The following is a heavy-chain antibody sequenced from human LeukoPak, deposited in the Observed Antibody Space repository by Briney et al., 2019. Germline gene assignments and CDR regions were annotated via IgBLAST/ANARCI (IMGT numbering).Heavy chain of an antibody. J-gene: IGHJ4*02. CDR3: ARHQYISGWHGYDY. CDR1: GYSFTNYW. V-gene: IGHV5-51*01. D-gene: IGHD6-19*01. CDR2: IYPGDSDT. Sequence: GESLKISCKGSGYSFTNYWIGWVRQMPGKGLEWMGIIYPGDSDTRYSPSFRGQVTISADKSISTAYLQWSSLKAPDTAMYYCARHQYISGWHGYDYWGQGTLVTVSS.